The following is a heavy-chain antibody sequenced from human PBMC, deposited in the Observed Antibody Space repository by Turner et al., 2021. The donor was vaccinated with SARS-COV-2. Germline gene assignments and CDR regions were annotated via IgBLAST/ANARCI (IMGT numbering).Heavy chain of an antibody. D-gene: IGHD4-17*01. CDR2: ISSSSSTI. CDR1: GFTFCSYF. Sequence: VQLVESGGGLVQPGGSLRLSCAASGFTFCSYFMNWVRQAPGKGLEWVSYISSSSSTIYYADSVKGRFTISRDNAKNSLYLQMNSLRDEDTAVYYCARADYGGNNYYYGMDVWGQGTTVTVSS. CDR3: ARADYGGNNYYYGMDV. J-gene: IGHJ6*02. V-gene: IGHV3-48*02.